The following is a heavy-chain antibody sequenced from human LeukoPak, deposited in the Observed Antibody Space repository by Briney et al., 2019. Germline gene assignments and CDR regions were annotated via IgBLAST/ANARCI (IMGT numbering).Heavy chain of an antibody. J-gene: IGHJ3*02. Sequence: SETLSLTCIVSGYSIQSGYYWGWVRQPPGKGLEWIGSIYHSGSTYYNPSLKSRVTISVDTSKNQFSLNLSSVTAEDTAVYYCARDGGARGYSFIRGQNAFDIWGQGTMVTVSS. V-gene: IGHV4-38-2*02. D-gene: IGHD5-18*01. CDR3: ARDGGARGYSFIRGQNAFDI. CDR2: IYHSGST. CDR1: GYSIQSGYY.